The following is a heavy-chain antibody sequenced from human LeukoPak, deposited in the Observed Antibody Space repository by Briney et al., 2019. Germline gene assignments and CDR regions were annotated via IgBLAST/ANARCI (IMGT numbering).Heavy chain of an antibody. V-gene: IGHV3-21*04. CDR2: ISSTSSDI. J-gene: IGHJ4*02. Sequence: PGGSLRLSCVASGFAFETYTMNWVRQAPGKGLERVSFISSTSSDINYADSVRGRFTISRDNAKNSLFLQMDSLRVEDTAVYYCAKGLFSGYDKYLDSWGQGTLVTVSS. D-gene: IGHD5-12*01. CDR3: AKGLFSGYDKYLDS. CDR1: GFAFETYT.